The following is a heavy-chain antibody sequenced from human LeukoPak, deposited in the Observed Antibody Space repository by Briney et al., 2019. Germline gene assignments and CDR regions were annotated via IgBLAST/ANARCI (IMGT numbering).Heavy chain of an antibody. CDR2: IIPIFATA. V-gene: IGHV1-69*13. Sequence: ASVKVSCKASGYTFTSYAISWVRQAPGQGLEWMGGIIPIFATAKYVQKFQGRVKITADESTSTAYMELSSLRSEDTAVYYCARDSSGWRKFDYWGQGTLVTVSS. J-gene: IGHJ4*02. CDR1: GYTFTSYA. D-gene: IGHD6-19*01. CDR3: ARDSSGWRKFDY.